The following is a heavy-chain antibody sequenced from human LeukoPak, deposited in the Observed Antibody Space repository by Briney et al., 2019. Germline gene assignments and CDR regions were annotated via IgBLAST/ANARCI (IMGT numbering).Heavy chain of an antibody. CDR3: AKVYSSSWYYFDY. Sequence: GGSLRLSCAASGFTFSSYAMSWVRQAPGKGLEWVSAISGSGGSTYYADSVKGRFTISRDSSKNTLYLQMNSLRAEDTAVYYCAKVYSSSWYYFDYWGQGTLVTVSS. D-gene: IGHD6-13*01. CDR1: GFTFSSYA. J-gene: IGHJ4*02. CDR2: ISGSGGST. V-gene: IGHV3-23*01.